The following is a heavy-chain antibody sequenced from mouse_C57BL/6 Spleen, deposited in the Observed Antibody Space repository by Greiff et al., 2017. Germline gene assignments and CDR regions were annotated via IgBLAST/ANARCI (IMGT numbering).Heavy chain of an antibody. Sequence: QVQLQQPGAELVKPGASVKMSCKASGYTFTSYWITWVKQRPGQGLEWIGDIYPGRGSTNYNEKFKSKATLTVDTSSSTADMQLSSLTSEDSAVYYCARENVYYGNYADYWGQGTTLTVSS. D-gene: IGHD2-1*01. CDR3: ARENVYYGNYADY. CDR1: GYTFTSYW. V-gene: IGHV1-55*01. CDR2: IYPGRGST. J-gene: IGHJ2*01.